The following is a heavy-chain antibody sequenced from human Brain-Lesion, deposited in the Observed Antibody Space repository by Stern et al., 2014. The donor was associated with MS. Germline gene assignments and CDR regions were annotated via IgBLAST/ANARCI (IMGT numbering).Heavy chain of an antibody. J-gene: IGHJ6*02. D-gene: IGHD2-2*01. Sequence: VQLVESGPGLVKPSQTLSLSCTVSGGSISSGGYYWSWIRQPAGKGLEWIGRIFNSGSTSYTPSLKGRVTISIDTSKTQFSLRLNSMTAADTAVYYCARGRVVPGFLYYATDVWGQGTTVIVSS. CDR2: IFNSGST. CDR1: GGSISSGGYY. V-gene: IGHV4-61*02. CDR3: ARGRVVPGFLYYATDV.